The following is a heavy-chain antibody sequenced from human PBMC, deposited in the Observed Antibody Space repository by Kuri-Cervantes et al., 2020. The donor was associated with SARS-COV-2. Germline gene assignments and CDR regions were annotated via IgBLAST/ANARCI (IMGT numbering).Heavy chain of an antibody. V-gene: IGHV4-34*01. CDR1: GGSFSGYY. CDR3: ARSRRVWFDP. D-gene: IGHD1-14*01. Sequence: SETLSLTCAVYGGSFSGYYWSWIRHPPGKGLEWLGEINHSGSTNYNPSLTSRVAISVDTSKNQFSLKLSSVTAAAPAVYYCARSRRVWFDPWGQGTLVTVSS. CDR2: INHSGST. J-gene: IGHJ5*02.